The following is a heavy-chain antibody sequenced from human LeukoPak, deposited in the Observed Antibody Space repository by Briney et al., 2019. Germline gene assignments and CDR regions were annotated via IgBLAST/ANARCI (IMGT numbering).Heavy chain of an antibody. V-gene: IGHV1-69*05. Sequence: SVKVSCKASGGTFSSYAISWVRQAPGQGLEWMGGIIPIFGTAYYAQKFQGRVTITTDESTSTAYMELSSLRSEDTAVYYSARAGIVGAKVRGLNSSDYWGQGTLVTVSS. J-gene: IGHJ4*02. CDR2: IIPIFGTA. CDR1: GGTFSSYA. D-gene: IGHD1-26*01. CDR3: ARAGIVGAKVRGLNSSDY.